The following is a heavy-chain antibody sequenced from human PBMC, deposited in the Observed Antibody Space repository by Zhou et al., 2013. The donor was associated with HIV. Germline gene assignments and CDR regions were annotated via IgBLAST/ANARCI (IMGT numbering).Heavy chain of an antibody. CDR2: IIPILGIA. CDR3: ARGGDGYDIDY. V-gene: IGHV1-69*04. D-gene: IGHD5-12*01. CDR1: GGTFSSYA. Sequence: QVQLVQSGAEVKKPGSSVKVSCKASGGTFSSYAISWVRQAPGQGLEWMGRIIPILGIANYAQKFQGRVTITADKSTSTAYMELSSLRSEDTAVYYCARGGDGYDIDYWGQGNPGHRLL. J-gene: IGHJ4*02.